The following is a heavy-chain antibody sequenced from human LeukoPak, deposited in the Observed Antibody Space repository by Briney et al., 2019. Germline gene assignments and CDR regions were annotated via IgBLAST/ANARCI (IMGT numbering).Heavy chain of an antibody. J-gene: IGHJ5*02. CDR3: ATAGGRYQLLINWFDP. CDR2: FDPEDGET. V-gene: IGHV1-24*01. CDR1: GYTLTELS. D-gene: IGHD2-2*01. Sequence: ASVKVSCKVSGYTLTELSMHWVRQAPGKGVEWMGGFDPEDGETIYAQKFQGRVTMTEDTSTDTAYMELSSLRSEDTAVYYCATAGGRYQLLINWFDPWGQGTLVTVSS.